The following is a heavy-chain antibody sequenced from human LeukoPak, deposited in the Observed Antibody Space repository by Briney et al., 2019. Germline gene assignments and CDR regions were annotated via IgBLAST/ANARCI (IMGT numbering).Heavy chain of an antibody. CDR3: ARDWSRDYYGDFSGWFDP. Sequence: SQTLSFTCAISGDSVSSNSAAWNWIRQSPSRGLEWLGRTYYRSKWYNDYAVSVKSRITINPDTSKNQFSLQLNSVTPEDTAVYYCARDWSRDYYGDFSGWFDPWGQGTLVTVSS. V-gene: IGHV6-1*01. D-gene: IGHD4-17*01. CDR1: GDSVSSNSAA. J-gene: IGHJ5*02. CDR2: TYYRSKWYN.